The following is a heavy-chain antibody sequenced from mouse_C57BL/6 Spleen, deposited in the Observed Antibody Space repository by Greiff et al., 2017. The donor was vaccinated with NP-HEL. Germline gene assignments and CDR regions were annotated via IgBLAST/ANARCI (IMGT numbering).Heavy chain of an antibody. CDR3: AKGESLRP. V-gene: IGHV1-76*01. CDR1: GYTFTDYY. Sequence: QVTLKESGAELVRPGASVTLSCKASGYTFTDYYINWVKQRPGQGLEWLAMISPGSGNTSYTEKFKGKATLTASKSSSTAYMQLSSLTSEESAVYFCAKGESLRPWGQGTLVTVSA. D-gene: IGHD1-2*01. J-gene: IGHJ3*01. CDR2: ISPGSGNT.